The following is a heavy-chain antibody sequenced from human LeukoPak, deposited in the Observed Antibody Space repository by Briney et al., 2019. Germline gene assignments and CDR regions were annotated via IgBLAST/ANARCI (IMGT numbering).Heavy chain of an antibody. D-gene: IGHD3-10*01. CDR2: IKQDGSEN. CDR3: ARDRYYYGSGSYSDY. J-gene: IGHJ4*02. CDR1: GFTFSSYW. V-gene: IGHV3-7*01. Sequence: PGGSLRLSCAASGFTFSSYWMSWVRQAPGKGLEWVANIKQDGSENYYVDSVQGRFTISRDNARNSLHLQMNGLRAEDTAVYYCARDRYYYGSGSYSDYWGQGTLVTVSS.